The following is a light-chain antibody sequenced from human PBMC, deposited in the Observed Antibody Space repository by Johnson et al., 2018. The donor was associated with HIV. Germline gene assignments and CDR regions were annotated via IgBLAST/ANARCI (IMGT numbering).Light chain of an antibody. CDR2: ENN. Sequence: AVLTQPPSVYAAPGQKVTISCSGSSSNIGNNYVSWYQQLPGTAPKLLIYENNKRPSGIPDRFSGSKSGTSATLGITGLQTGDEADYYCGTWDSSLSAFYVFGTGTKVTVL. CDR1: SSNIGNNY. V-gene: IGLV1-51*02. J-gene: IGLJ1*01. CDR3: GTWDSSLSAFYV.